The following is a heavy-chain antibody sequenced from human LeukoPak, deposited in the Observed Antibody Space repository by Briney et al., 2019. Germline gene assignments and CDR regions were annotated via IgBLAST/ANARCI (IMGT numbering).Heavy chain of an antibody. CDR1: GFTFSSYS. V-gene: IGHV3-48*04. D-gene: IGHD1-26*01. CDR2: ISSSSSTI. J-gene: IGHJ4*02. Sequence: PGGSLRLSCAASGFTFSSYSMNWVRQAPRKGLEWVSYISSSSSTIYYADSVKGRFTISRDNAKNSLYLQMSSLRAEDTAVYYCARDLVGESGSYDYWGQGTLVTVSS. CDR3: ARDLVGESGSYDY.